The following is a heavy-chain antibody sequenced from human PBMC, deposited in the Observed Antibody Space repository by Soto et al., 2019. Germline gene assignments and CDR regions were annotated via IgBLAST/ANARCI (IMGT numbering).Heavy chain of an antibody. CDR1: GVTFSRYS. V-gene: IGHV1-69*08. D-gene: IGHD2-2*01. CDR3: AREDRDRETGLVPAAIDGMDV. J-gene: IGHJ6*02. CDR2: IIPILGIP. Sequence: QVQLVQSGAEVKKPGSSVKVTCKASGVTFSRYSITWVRQAPGHGLEWIGRIIPILGIPSYAQKFQGRVTITADESTSTAYMELSSLRSDDTAVYYCAREDRDRETGLVPAAIDGMDVWGQGTTVTVSS.